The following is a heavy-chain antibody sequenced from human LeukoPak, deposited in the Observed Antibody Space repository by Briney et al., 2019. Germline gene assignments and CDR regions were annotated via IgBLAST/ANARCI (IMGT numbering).Heavy chain of an antibody. D-gene: IGHD1-26*01. CDR3: ARDGNFDN. CDR1: GYTFTGYY. J-gene: IGHJ4*02. CDR2: INPNSGDT. Sequence: ASVKVSCKASGYTFTGYYMHWVRQAPGQGLEWMGWINPNSGDTNFAQKFQGRVTMTRDTSISAIYMELSRLRSDDMAVYYCARDGNFDNWGQGTLVTVSS. V-gene: IGHV1-2*02.